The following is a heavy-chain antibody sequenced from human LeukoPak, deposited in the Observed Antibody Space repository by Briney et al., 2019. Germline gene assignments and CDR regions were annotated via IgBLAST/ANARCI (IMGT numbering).Heavy chain of an antibody. CDR3: ARGSRVVTAIDY. CDR2: IWYDGSNK. J-gene: IGHJ4*02. D-gene: IGHD2-21*02. Sequence: GGSLRLSCAASGFTFSSYGMHWVRQAPGKGLEWVAVIWYDGSNKYHADSVKGRFTISRDNSKNTLYLEMNSLRAEDTAVYYCARGSRVVTAIDYWGQGTLVTVSS. V-gene: IGHV3-33*01. CDR1: GFTFSSYG.